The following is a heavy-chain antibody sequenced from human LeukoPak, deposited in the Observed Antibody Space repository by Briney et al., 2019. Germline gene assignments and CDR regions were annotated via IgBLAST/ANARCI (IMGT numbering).Heavy chain of an antibody. J-gene: IGHJ6*03. CDR2: ISYDGSNK. Sequence: GGSLRLSCAASGFTFSSYAMHWVRQAPGKGLEWVAVISYDGSNKHYADSVKGRFTISRDNSKNTLYLQMNSLRAEDTAVYYCARDAGGGYDYYYYYYMDVWGKGTTVTVS. CDR1: GFTFSSYA. CDR3: ARDAGGGYDYYYYYYMDV. V-gene: IGHV3-30*04. D-gene: IGHD5-12*01.